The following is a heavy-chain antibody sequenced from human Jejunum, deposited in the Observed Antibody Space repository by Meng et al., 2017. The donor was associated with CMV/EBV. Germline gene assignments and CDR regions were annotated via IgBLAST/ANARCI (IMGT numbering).Heavy chain of an antibody. D-gene: IGHD3-3*01. CDR2: ISSNGVST. CDR3: ARDLTISGVAPGY. CDR1: GFTFSNYV. J-gene: IGHJ4*02. Sequence: ASGFTFSNYVMYWVRQAPGKGLEYVSGISSNGVSTYYADSVKGRFTISRDNSKNTLYLQMGGLRADDTAMYYCARDLTISGVAPGYWGQGTLVTVSS. V-gene: IGHV3-64*02.